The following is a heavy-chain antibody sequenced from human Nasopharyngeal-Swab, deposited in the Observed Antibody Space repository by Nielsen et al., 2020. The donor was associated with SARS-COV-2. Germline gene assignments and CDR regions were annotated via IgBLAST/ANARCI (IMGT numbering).Heavy chain of an antibody. V-gene: IGHV4-39*07. CDR3: ARGSYCSSTSCYWDY. J-gene: IGHJ4*02. CDR2: INHSGST. CDR1: GGSISSGDYY. D-gene: IGHD2-2*01. Sequence: SETLSLTCTVSGGSISSGDYYWSWIRQPPGKGLEWIGEINHSGSTNYNPSLKSRVTISVDTSKNQFSLKLSSVTAADTAVYYCARGSYCSSTSCYWDYWGQGTLVTVSS.